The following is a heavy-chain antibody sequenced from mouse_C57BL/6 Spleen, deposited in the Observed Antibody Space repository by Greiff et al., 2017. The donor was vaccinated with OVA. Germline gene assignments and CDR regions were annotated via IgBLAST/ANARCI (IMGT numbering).Heavy chain of an antibody. D-gene: IGHD1-1*01. CDR1: GYTFTDYE. Sequence: VKLVESGAELVRPGASVTLSCKASGYTFTDYEMHWVKQTPVHGLEWIGAIDPETGGTAYNQKFKGKAILTADKSSSTAYMELRSLTSEDSAVYYCTRDYYGSGYGYWGQGTTLTVSS. CDR2: IDPETGGT. CDR3: TRDYYGSGYGY. J-gene: IGHJ2*01. V-gene: IGHV1-15*01.